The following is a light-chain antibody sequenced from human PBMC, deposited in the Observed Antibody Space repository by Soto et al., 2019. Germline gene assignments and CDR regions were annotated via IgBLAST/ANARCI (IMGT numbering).Light chain of an antibody. Sequence: AIRMTQSPSSFSASTGDRVTITCRASQGISSYLAWYQQKPGKAPKLLIYAAATLQRGAPSRFSANGSGTDFTLTISRLQSEDFATYYCQQYLSYPYTFGQGTKLEI. V-gene: IGKV1-8*01. CDR2: AAA. J-gene: IGKJ2*01. CDR1: QGISSY. CDR3: QQYLSYPYT.